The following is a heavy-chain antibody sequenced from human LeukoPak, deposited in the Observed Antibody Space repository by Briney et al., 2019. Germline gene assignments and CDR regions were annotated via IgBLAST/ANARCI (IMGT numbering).Heavy chain of an antibody. V-gene: IGHV1-69*05. D-gene: IGHD6-13*01. J-gene: IGHJ6*03. CDR3: ARDRGRGSSSWSTPYYMDV. Sequence: SVKVSCKASGGTFSSYAISWVRQAPGQGLVWMGGISPIFGTANYAQKVQGRVTIPTDDSTSTAYMELSSLRSEDTAVYYCARDRGRGSSSWSTPYYMDVWAKGPRSPSP. CDR2: ISPIFGTA. CDR1: GGTFSSYA.